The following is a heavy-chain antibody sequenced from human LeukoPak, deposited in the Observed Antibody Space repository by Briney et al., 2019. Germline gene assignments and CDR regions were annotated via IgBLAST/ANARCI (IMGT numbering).Heavy chain of an antibody. J-gene: IGHJ3*02. V-gene: IGHV4-39*07. D-gene: IGHD1-7*01. Sequence: SETLSLTCTVSGGSISSSSYYWGWIRQPPGKGLEWIGSIYYSGSTYYNPSLKSRVTISVDTSKNQFSLKLSSVTAADTAVYYCARDSRLELRLGAFDIWGQGTMVTVSS. CDR2: IYYSGST. CDR1: GGSISSSSYY. CDR3: ARDSRLELRLGAFDI.